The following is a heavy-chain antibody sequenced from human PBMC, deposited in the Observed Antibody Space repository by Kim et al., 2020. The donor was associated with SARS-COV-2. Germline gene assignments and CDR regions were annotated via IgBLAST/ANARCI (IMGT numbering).Heavy chain of an antibody. CDR2: INPSGGST. V-gene: IGHV1-46*01. Sequence: ASVKVSCKASGYTFTSYYMHWVRQAPGQGLEWMGIINPSGGSTSYAQKFQGRVTMTRDTSTSTVYMELSSLRSEDTAVYYCASPFKKRDYYYYGMDVWGQGTTVTVSS. J-gene: IGHJ6*02. D-gene: IGHD1-1*01. CDR3: ASPFKKRDYYYYGMDV. CDR1: GYTFTSYY.